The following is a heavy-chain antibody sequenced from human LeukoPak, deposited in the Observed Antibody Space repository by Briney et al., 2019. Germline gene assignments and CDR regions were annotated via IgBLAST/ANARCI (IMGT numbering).Heavy chain of an antibody. CDR3: ARAGYSYGYYYYYGMDV. CDR1: GGSISTYY. D-gene: IGHD5-18*01. V-gene: IGHV4-59*01. CDR2: IYYSGST. Sequence: SETLSLTCTVSGGSISTYYWSWIRQPPGKGLEWIGYIYYSGSTNYNPSLKSRVTISVDTSKNQFSLKLSSVTAADTAVYYCARAGYSYGYYYYYGMDVWGQGTTVTVSS. J-gene: IGHJ6*02.